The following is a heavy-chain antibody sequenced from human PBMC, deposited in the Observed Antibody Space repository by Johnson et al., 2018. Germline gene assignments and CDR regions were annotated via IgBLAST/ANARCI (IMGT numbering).Heavy chain of an antibody. D-gene: IGHD6-19*01. V-gene: IGHV4-34*01. CDR3: ARARRLVNYYMDG. CDR1: GGSFSGYY. Sequence: QVQLQQWGAGLLKPSETLSLTCAVNGGSFSGYYWSWIRQPPGKGLEWIGEINHSGSTNYSPSLKSRVTISVDTPKNQFSLKLSSVTAGDTAVYYDARARRLVNYYMDGRDTGTTVIVSS. CDR2: INHSGST. J-gene: IGHJ6*03.